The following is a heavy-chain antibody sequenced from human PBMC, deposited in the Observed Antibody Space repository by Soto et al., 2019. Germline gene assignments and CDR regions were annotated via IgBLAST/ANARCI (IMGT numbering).Heavy chain of an antibody. CDR3: TRGKYGAYETYPLFFDS. V-gene: IGHV3-49*03. CDR1: GFTFGDYP. Sequence: GGSLRLSCTTSGFTFGDYPMSWFRQAPGKGLEWVGFIRSKAYSGTREYAASVNGRFTISRDDSKRIASLQINSLKIEDTSLYYCTRGKYGAYETYPLFFDSWGQGPLVTVSS. CDR2: IRSKAYSGTR. J-gene: IGHJ4*02. D-gene: IGHD5-12*01.